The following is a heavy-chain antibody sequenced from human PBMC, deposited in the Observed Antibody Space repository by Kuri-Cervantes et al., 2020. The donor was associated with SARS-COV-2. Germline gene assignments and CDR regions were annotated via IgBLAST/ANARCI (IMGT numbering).Heavy chain of an antibody. V-gene: IGHV1-2*04. Sequence: ASVKVSCKASGYTFTGYYMHWVRQAPGQGLEWMGWINPNSGGTNYAQKFQGWVTMTRDTSISTVYMELSRRRSDDTAVYYCARPDSSGYYFDYWGQGTLVTVSS. CDR2: INPNSGGT. CDR1: GYTFTGYY. CDR3: ARPDSSGYYFDY. J-gene: IGHJ4*02. D-gene: IGHD3-22*01.